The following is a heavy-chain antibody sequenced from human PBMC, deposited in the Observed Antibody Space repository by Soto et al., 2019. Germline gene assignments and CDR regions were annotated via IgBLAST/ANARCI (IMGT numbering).Heavy chain of an antibody. D-gene: IGHD5-18*01. Sequence: QVQLQESGPGLVKPSQTLSLTCTVSGGSISSGDYYWSWIRQPPGKGLEWIGYIYYSGSTYYNPSLKSRVTISVDTSKNQFSLNLSSVTAADTAVYYCARDDPKYSYGNGGFDYWGQGTLVTVSS. CDR1: GGSISSGDYY. CDR3: ARDDPKYSYGNGGFDY. V-gene: IGHV4-30-4*01. J-gene: IGHJ4*02. CDR2: IYYSGST.